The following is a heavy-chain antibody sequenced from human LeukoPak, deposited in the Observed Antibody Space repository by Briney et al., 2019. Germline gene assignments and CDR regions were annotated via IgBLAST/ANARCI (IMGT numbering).Heavy chain of an antibody. D-gene: IGHD2/OR15-2a*01. CDR1: GYTFTGYY. J-gene: IGHJ6*02. CDR2: INPDSGGR. V-gene: IGHV1-2*02. Sequence: ASVKVSCKASGYTFTGYYLHWVRQAPGQGLERMGWINPDSGGRNYAQKFKGRVTMTRDTSITTAYMELSGLRSDDTAVYYCARDPIVQAGYYYGMDVWGQGTTVTVSS. CDR3: ARDPIVQAGYYYGMDV.